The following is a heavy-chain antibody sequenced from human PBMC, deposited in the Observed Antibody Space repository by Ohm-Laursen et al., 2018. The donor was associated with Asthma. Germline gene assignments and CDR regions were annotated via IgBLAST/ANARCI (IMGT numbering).Heavy chain of an antibody. Sequence: SQTLSLTCTVSGDSVSSGSYYWSWIRQPPGKGLEWIGYIYYSGSTNYNPSLKSRVTISVDTSKDQFSLKLSSVTAADTAVYYCARGHGYDGYLYGLDVWGHGTTVTVSS. CDR1: GDSVSSGSYY. CDR2: IYYSGST. J-gene: IGHJ6*02. CDR3: ARGHGYDGYLYGLDV. V-gene: IGHV4-61*01. D-gene: IGHD5-12*01.